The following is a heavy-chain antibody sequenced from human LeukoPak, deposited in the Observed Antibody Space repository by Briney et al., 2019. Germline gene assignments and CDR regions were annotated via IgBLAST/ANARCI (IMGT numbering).Heavy chain of an antibody. CDR1: GFTVSSNY. J-gene: IGHJ4*02. V-gene: IGHV3-53*01. CDR2: IYDSNST. D-gene: IGHD6-19*01. CDR3: ARAKTRFRSGWYLGYYFDY. Sequence: GGSLRLSCAASGFTVSSNYMSWVRQVPGKGLEWVSVIYDSNSTYYADSVKGRFTISRDNSKNTLYLQMNSLRAEDTAVYYCARAKTRFRSGWYLGYYFDYWGQGTLVTVSS.